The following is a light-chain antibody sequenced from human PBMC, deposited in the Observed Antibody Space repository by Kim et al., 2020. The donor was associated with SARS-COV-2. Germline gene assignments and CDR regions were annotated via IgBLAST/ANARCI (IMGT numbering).Light chain of an antibody. J-gene: IGLJ2*01. CDR2: EVN. V-gene: IGLV2-8*01. Sequence: QSALTQPPSASGSPGQSLTISCTGTSSDVGRYNYVSWYQQHPGKAPKFIIYEVNKRPSGVPDRFSGSKSGNTASLTVSGLQAEDEADYYCSSYAGSNNLVFGGGTKLTVL. CDR3: SSYAGSNNLV. CDR1: SSDVGRYNY.